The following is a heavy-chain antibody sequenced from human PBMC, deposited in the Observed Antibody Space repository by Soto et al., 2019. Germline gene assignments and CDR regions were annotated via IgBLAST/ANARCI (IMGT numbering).Heavy chain of an antibody. D-gene: IGHD6-19*01. Sequence: SVXVSFKSSLGTFSIYAISCFRQAPGQGLEWMGWIIPIFGTANYAQKFQGRVTITADESTSTAYMELSSLRSEDTAVYYCATGIAVDGRGPGWSNFEYWGKGTLVTVSS. CDR1: LGTFSIYA. V-gene: IGHV1-69*01. CDR3: ATGIAVDGRGPGWSNFEY. J-gene: IGHJ4*02. CDR2: IIPIFGTA.